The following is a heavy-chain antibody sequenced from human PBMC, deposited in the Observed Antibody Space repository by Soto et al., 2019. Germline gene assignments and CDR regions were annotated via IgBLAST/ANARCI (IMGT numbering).Heavy chain of an antibody. CDR3: AKVKNTPDYYDSSGYCFDY. CDR2: ISGSGGST. Sequence: PGGSLRLSCAASGFTFCSYAIGWVRQAPGKGLEWVSAISGSGGSTYYADSVKGRFTISRDNSKNTLYLQMNSLRAEDTAVYYCAKVKNTPDYYDSSGYCFDYWGQGTLVTVSS. J-gene: IGHJ4*02. V-gene: IGHV3-23*01. D-gene: IGHD3-22*01. CDR1: GFTFCSYA.